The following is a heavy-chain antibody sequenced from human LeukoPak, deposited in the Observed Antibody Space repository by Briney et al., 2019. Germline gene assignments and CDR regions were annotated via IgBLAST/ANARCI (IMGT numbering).Heavy chain of an antibody. J-gene: IGHJ3*02. CDR3: ARGSSSWYVDAFDI. V-gene: IGHV3-48*04. CDR2: ISSSSSTI. CDR1: GFTFSSYS. Sequence: GGSLRLSCAASGFTFSSYSMNWVRQAPGKGLEWASYISSSSSTIYYADSVKGRFTISRDNAKNSLYLQMNSLRAEDTAVYYCARGSSSWYVDAFDIWGQGTMVTVSS. D-gene: IGHD6-13*01.